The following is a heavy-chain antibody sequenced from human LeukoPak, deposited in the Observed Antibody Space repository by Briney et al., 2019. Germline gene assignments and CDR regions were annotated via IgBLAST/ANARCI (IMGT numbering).Heavy chain of an antibody. V-gene: IGHV3-21*04. J-gene: IGHJ4*02. CDR3: AKDGTGCGGDCYSDY. D-gene: IGHD2-21*02. CDR1: GFTFSSYS. Sequence: GGSLRLSCAASGFTFSSYSMNWVRQAPGKGLEWVSSISSSSSYIYYADSVKGRFTISRDNAKNSLYLQMNSLRAEDTAVYYCAKDGTGCGGDCYSDYWGQGTLVTVSS. CDR2: ISSSSSYI.